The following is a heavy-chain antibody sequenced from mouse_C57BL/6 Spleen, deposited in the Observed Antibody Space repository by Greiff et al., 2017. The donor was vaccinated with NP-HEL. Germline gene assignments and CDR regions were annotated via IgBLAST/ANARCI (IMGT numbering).Heavy chain of an antibody. CDR1: GYTFTSYW. D-gene: IGHD2-4*01. CDR2: IDPNSGGT. Sequence: QVQLQQPGAELVKPGASVKLSCKASGYTFTSYWMHWVKQRPGRGLEWIGRIDPNSGGTKYNEKFKSKATLTVDKPSSTAYMQLSSLTSEDSAVYDCAIAMGRMVYDYDGPWFAYWGQGTLVTVSA. CDR3: AIAMGRMVYDYDGPWFAY. J-gene: IGHJ3*01. V-gene: IGHV1-72*01.